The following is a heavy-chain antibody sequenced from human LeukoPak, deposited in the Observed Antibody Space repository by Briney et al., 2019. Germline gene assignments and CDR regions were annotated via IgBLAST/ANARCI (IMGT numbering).Heavy chain of an antibody. CDR3: ARDIGSGSYQFDY. D-gene: IGHD3-10*01. J-gene: IGHJ4*02. Sequence: TGGSLRLSCAASGFTFSSYSMNWVRQAPGKGLEWVSSISSSSSYIYYADSVKGRFTISRDNAKNSLYLQMNSLSAEDTAVYYCARDIGSGSYQFDYWGQGTLVTVSS. CDR1: GFTFSSYS. CDR2: ISSSSSYI. V-gene: IGHV3-21*01.